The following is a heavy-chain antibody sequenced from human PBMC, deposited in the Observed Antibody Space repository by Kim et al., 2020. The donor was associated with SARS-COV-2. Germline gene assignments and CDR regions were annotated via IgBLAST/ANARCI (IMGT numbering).Heavy chain of an antibody. Sequence: GGSLRLSCAASGFTFSSYWMHWVRQAPGKGLVWVSRINSDGSRTSYADSEKGRFTISRDNAKNTLYLQMNSLRAEDTALYYCARDCSDCDYGAHYGMDVWGQGPTVPLSS. D-gene: IGHD4-17*01. CDR3: ARDCSDCDYGAHYGMDV. CDR2: INSDGSRT. J-gene: IGHJ6*02. CDR1: GFTFSSYW. V-gene: IGHV3-74*01.